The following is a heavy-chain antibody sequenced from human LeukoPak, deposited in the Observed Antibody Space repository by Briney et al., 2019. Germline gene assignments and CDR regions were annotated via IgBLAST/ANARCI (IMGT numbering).Heavy chain of an antibody. CDR3: ARVGVSTLAY. V-gene: IGHV3-21*01. Sequence: GGSLRLSCAASRFSFSSYNMNWVRQAPGXGLEWVSLISGSTSHTYYADSVKGRFTISRDNAKNTLYLQMNSLRAEDTAVYYCARVGVSTLAYWGQGTLVTVSS. D-gene: IGHD1-26*01. CDR1: RFSFSSYN. J-gene: IGHJ4*02. CDR2: ISGSTSHT.